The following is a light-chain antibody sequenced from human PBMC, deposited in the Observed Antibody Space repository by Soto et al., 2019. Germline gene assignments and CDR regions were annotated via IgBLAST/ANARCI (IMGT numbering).Light chain of an antibody. CDR1: QRITT. J-gene: IGKJ1*01. V-gene: IGKV3-15*01. Sequence: EIVMTQSPATLSLSPGERATLSCRASQRITTVAWYQQKPGQAPRLLIYGLSIRAPGVPARFSVSGSGTEFTLTISSLQSEDFAVYYCQQYNSWPRTFGQGTKVDIK. CDR3: QQYNSWPRT. CDR2: GLS.